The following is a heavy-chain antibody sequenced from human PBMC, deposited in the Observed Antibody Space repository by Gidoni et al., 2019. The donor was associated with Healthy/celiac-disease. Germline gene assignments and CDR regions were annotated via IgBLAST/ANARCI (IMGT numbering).Heavy chain of an antibody. V-gene: IGHV3-30-3*01. D-gene: IGHD3-10*01. CDR1: GFTFSSYA. CDR2: ISYDGSNK. CDR3: ARSPRGLASEIDY. J-gene: IGHJ4*02. Sequence: QVQLVESGGGVVQPGRSLRLSCAASGFTFSSYAMHWVRQAPGKGLGWVAVISYDGSNKYYADSVKGRFTISRDNSKNTLYLQMNSLRAEDTAVYYCARSPRGLASEIDYWGQGTLVTVSS.